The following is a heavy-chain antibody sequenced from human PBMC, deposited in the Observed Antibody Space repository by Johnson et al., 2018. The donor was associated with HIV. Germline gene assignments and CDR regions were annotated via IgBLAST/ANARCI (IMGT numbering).Heavy chain of an antibody. Sequence: EVHLVESGGGLVQPGGSLRLSSAASGFTFSSNYMSWVRQGPGKGLEWVSVIYSGGTTNYADSVKGRFTISRDNSKNTLYLQMNSLKTEDTAVYYCTTDKQLWLTVDIWGQGTMVTVSS. CDR1: GFTFSSNY. CDR2: IYSGGTT. D-gene: IGHD5-18*01. V-gene: IGHV3-66*01. J-gene: IGHJ3*02. CDR3: TTDKQLWLTVDI.